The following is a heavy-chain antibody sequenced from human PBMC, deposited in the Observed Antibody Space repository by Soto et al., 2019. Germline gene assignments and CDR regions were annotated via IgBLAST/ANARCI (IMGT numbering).Heavy chain of an antibody. CDR1: GFTFTSSA. CDR2: IVVGSGNT. CDR3: AVIPQLWFGDGIFDL. D-gene: IGHD3-10*01. V-gene: IGHV1-58*02. Sequence: QMQLVQSGPEVKKPGTSVKDSCKASGFTFTSSAMQWVRQARGQRLEWIGWIVVGSGNTNYAQKFQERVTITRDMSTSTAYMELSSLRSEDTAVYYCAVIPQLWFGDGIFDLWGRGTLVTVSS. J-gene: IGHJ2*01.